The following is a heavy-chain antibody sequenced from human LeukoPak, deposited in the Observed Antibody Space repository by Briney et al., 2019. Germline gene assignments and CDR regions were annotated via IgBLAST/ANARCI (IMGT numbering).Heavy chain of an antibody. CDR1: GFTFGDYA. V-gene: IGHV3-49*04. D-gene: IGHD2-15*01. J-gene: IGHJ4*02. Sequence: GGSLRLSCTASGFTFGDYAMSWVRQAPGKGLEGVGFIRRKPYDGTTDYAASVRSRLTISRDDSKSIVYLQVNSLKTEDTAVYYCSREWSRGGAYDFWGQGTLVTVSS. CDR2: IRRKPYDGTT. CDR3: SREWSRGGAYDF.